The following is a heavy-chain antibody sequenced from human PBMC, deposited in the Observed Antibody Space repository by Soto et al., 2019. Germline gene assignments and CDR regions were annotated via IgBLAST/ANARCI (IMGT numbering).Heavy chain of an antibody. CDR2: IYYSGST. Sequence: SETLSLTCTVSGGSISSSSYYWGWIRQPPGKGLEWIGSIYYSGSTYYNPSLKSRVTISVDTSKNQFSLKLSSVTAADTAVYYCARHHRFLEWSLSNWFDPWGQGTLVTVSS. CDR1: GGSISSSSYY. D-gene: IGHD3-3*01. V-gene: IGHV4-39*01. J-gene: IGHJ5*02. CDR3: ARHHRFLEWSLSNWFDP.